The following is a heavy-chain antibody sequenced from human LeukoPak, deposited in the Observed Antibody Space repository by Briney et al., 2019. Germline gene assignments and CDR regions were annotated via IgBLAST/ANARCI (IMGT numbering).Heavy chain of an antibody. Sequence: SGALSLTCAVSGGSIRSSNWWSWVRQPPGKGLEWIGYIYYSGSTNYNPSLKSRVTISVDTSKNQFSLKLSSVTAADTAVYYCARTRLAAAYYYYYMDVWGKGTTVTVSS. D-gene: IGHD6-13*01. CDR3: ARTRLAAAYYYYYMDV. J-gene: IGHJ6*03. CDR2: IYYSGST. CDR1: GGSIRSSNW. V-gene: IGHV4-4*02.